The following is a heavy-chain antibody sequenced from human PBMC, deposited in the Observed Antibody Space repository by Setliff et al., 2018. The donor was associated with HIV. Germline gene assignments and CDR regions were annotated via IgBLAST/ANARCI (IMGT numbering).Heavy chain of an antibody. Sequence: PSETLSLTCTVSAGSIRSSTYYWSWIRQPPGKGLEWIGYIYYSGSTNYNPSLKSRVTISVDTSKNQFSLKLSSVTAADTAVYYCARGDGTKYYYYYYMDVWGKGTTVTVSS. D-gene: IGHD1-7*01. CDR2: IYYSGST. CDR3: ARGDGTKYYYYYYMDV. J-gene: IGHJ6*03. CDR1: AGSIRSSTYY. V-gene: IGHV4-61*01.